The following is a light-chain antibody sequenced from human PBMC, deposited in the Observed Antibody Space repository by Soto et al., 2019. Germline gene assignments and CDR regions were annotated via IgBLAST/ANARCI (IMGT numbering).Light chain of an antibody. CDR1: QTVSSTY. CDR3: QQYGSAPLIT. CDR2: GAS. J-gene: IGKJ5*01. V-gene: IGKV3-20*01. Sequence: IVLTQYPGTLALSHGESATLSCRTSQTVSSTYLAWYQQKPGQAPRLLIYGASSRATGIPDRFSGSWSGTDFTLTISMLDPEDFAVYFCQQYGSAPLITIGQGTRLEIK.